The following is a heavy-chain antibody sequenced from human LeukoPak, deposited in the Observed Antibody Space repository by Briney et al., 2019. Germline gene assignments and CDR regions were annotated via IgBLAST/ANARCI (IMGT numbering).Heavy chain of an antibody. V-gene: IGHV1-58*01. J-gene: IGHJ4*02. CDR1: GFIFSSSA. CDR3: VADCYGDCID. CDR2: IVVGSGNT. D-gene: IGHD4-17*01. Sequence: GASVKVSCKASGFIFSSSAVQWVRQARGQRLEWIGWIVVGSGNTNYAQNFQERVTITRDMSTSTAYMELSSLRSEDTAVYYCVADCYGDCIDWGQGTLATVSS.